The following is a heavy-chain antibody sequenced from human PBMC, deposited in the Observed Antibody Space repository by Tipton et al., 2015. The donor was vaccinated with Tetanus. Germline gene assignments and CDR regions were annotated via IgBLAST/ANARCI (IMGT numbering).Heavy chain of an antibody. CDR1: GDSVSSNSAV. Sequence: GLVKPSQALSLTCAISGDSVSSNSAVWNWIRQSPSRGLEWLRRTYYKSRWSTNYAVSVKSRITINPDTSKNQFSLQLTSMTPEDAAVYYCARGDVSFDIWGHGTMVTVSS. D-gene: IGHD2-8*01. CDR2: TYYKSRWST. J-gene: IGHJ3*02. V-gene: IGHV6-1*01. CDR3: ARGDVSFDI.